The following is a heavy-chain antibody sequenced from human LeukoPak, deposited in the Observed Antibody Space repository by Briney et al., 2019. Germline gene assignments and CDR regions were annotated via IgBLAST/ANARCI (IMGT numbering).Heavy chain of an antibody. V-gene: IGHV1-69*05. CDR3: ARTYYYDSSGRIQPGGYCFDY. Sequence: ASVKVSCKASGGTFSSYAISWVRQAPGQGLEWMGGIIPIFGTANYAQKFQGRVTITTDESTSTAYMELSSLRSEDTAVYYCARTYYYDSSGRIQPGGYCFDYWGQGTLVTVSS. D-gene: IGHD3-22*01. CDR2: IIPIFGTA. CDR1: GGTFSSYA. J-gene: IGHJ4*02.